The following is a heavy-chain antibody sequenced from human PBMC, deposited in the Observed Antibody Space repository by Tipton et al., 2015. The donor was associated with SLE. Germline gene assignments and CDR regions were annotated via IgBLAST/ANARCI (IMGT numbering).Heavy chain of an antibody. CDR2: VYYSGTT. CDR1: GDSISGYY. D-gene: IGHD3-22*01. Sequence: TLSLTCTVSGDSISGYYWSWVRQPPGKGLEWIGYVYYSGTTNYNPSLKSRVTISVDTSKNQFSLKLSSVTAADTAVYYCARAPYYYDSSGYYRFDPWGQGTLVTVSS. CDR3: ARAPYYYDSSGYYRFDP. J-gene: IGHJ5*02. V-gene: IGHV4-59*01.